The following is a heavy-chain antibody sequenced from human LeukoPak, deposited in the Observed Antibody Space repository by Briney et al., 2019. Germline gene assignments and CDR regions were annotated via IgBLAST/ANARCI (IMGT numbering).Heavy chain of an antibody. CDR2: IRSKAYGGTT. CDR1: EFILSRYA. V-gene: IGHV3-49*04. D-gene: IGHD2-2*01. Sequence: GGSLRLSCVAYEFILSRYAVSWVHQAPGKGVAWVGFIRSKAYGGTTEYAASVKGRFTISRDDSKSIAYLQMNSLKTEDTAVYYCTRVNCSSTSCSYAFDYWGQGTLVTVSS. CDR3: TRVNCSSTSCSYAFDY. J-gene: IGHJ4*02.